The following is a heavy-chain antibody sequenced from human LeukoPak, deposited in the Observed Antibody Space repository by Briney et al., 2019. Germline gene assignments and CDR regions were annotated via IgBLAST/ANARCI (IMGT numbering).Heavy chain of an antibody. Sequence: PGGSLRLSCAASGFTFNAFGMNWVRQAPGKGLEWVSYIGTTSGAIYYADSVKGRFTISRDSAKNSLYLQMNSLRAEDTAVYYCARGSTYYDSSGQVPFDYWGQGTLVTVSS. CDR3: ARGSTYYDSSGQVPFDY. V-gene: IGHV3-48*01. CDR1: GFTFNAFG. J-gene: IGHJ4*02. CDR2: IGTTSGAI. D-gene: IGHD3-22*01.